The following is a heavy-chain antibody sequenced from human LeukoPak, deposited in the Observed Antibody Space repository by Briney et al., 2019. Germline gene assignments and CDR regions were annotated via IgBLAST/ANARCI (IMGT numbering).Heavy chain of an antibody. CDR1: GGSFSGYY. J-gene: IGHJ5*02. CDR3: VRYSSSYNWFDP. CDR2: INHSGST. V-gene: IGHV4-34*01. Sequence: SETLSLTCAVYGGSFSGYYWSWIRQPPGKGLEWIGEINHSGSTNYNPSLKRRVTISVDTSKNQFSLKLSSVTAADTAVYYCVRYSSSYNWFDPWGQGTLVTVSS. D-gene: IGHD6-13*01.